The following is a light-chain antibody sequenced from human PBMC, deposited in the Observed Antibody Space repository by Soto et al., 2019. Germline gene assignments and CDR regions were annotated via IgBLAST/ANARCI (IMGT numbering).Light chain of an antibody. V-gene: IGKV3-20*01. CDR2: GAS. CDR1: QSVSNNF. Sequence: EIVMTQSPGTLSLSPGERATLSCRASQSVSNNFFVWYQHKPGHARRLLISGASRRATVIPEMFSSSGSGKDITLTISRLEPEDFAKYSWQQYSRSPFTFGPGTKVDIK. J-gene: IGKJ3*01. CDR3: QQYSRSPFT.